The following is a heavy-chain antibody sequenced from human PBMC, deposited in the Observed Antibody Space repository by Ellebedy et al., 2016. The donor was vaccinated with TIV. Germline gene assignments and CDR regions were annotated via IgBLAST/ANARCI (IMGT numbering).Heavy chain of an antibody. CDR1: GYTFTAFH. J-gene: IGHJ5*02. V-gene: IGHV1-2*02. CDR3: ARGPLGSAMVYNWFDP. D-gene: IGHD5-18*01. Sequence: ASVKVSCKTSGYTFTAFHIHWVRQAPGQGLEWMGWVYPYNGDTNYAQKFQGRVTMTRDTSISTAYMELSRLRSDDTAVYNCARGPLGSAMVYNWFDPWGQGTLVTVSS. CDR2: VYPYNGDT.